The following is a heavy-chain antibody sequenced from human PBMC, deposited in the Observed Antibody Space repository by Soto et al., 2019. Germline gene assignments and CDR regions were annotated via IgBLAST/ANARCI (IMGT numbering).Heavy chain of an antibody. J-gene: IGHJ4*02. D-gene: IGHD3-10*01. CDR1: DDSITSGAYY. CDR2: IQYRGST. CDR3: AGMSWFGDLLFDY. Sequence: SETLSLTCTVSDDSITSGAYYWGLIRQPPGKGLEWIGTIQYRGSTYYNPSLKSRVTMSLDTSKNQYSLRLSSVTAADTAVYFCAGMSWFGDLLFDYWGPGTLVTVSS. V-gene: IGHV4-39*01.